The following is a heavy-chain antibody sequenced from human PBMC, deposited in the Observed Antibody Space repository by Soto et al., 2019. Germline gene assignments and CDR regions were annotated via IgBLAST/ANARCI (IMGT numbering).Heavy chain of an antibody. CDR3: ARVEWEEMSLGMDV. V-gene: IGHV4-59*01. CDR2: IYYSGST. J-gene: IGHJ6*02. D-gene: IGHD1-26*01. Sequence: PSETLSLTCTVSGGSISIYYWSWIREPPGKGLEWIGYIYYSGSTNYNPSLKSRVTISVDTSKNQFSLKLSSVTAADTAVYYCARVEWEEMSLGMDVWGQGTTVTVSS. CDR1: GGSISIYY.